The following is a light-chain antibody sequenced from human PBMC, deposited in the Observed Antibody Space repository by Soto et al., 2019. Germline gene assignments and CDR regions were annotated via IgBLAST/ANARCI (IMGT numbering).Light chain of an antibody. V-gene: IGKV3-20*01. CDR3: QRYGRSPPHFT. Sequence: EIVLTQSPGTLSLSPGERATLSCRASQSISSNYLAWYQQRPGEAPRLLIFGTSYRATGIQDRFSGSGSETDFTLTISRLEPEDFAVYYCQRYGRSPPHFTFGPGPKVDSK. J-gene: IGKJ3*01. CDR1: QSISSNY. CDR2: GTS.